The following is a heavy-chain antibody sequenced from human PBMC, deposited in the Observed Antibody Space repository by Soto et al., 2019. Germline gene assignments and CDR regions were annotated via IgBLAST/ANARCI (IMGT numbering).Heavy chain of an antibody. CDR3: ARSMTVGGLRFLEWFYPYYFDY. V-gene: IGHV4-34*01. Sequence: QVQLQQWGAGLLKPSETLSLTCAVYGGSFSGYYWSWIRKPPGKGLEWIGEINHSGSTNYNPSLKSRLTISVDTSKNQFSLKLSSVTAADTAVYYCARSMTVGGLRFLEWFYPYYFDYWGQGTLVTVSS. CDR1: GGSFSGYY. D-gene: IGHD3-3*01. CDR2: INHSGST. J-gene: IGHJ4*02.